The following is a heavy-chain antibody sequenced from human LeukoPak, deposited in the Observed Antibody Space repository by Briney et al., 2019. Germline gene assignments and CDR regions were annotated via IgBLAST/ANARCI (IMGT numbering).Heavy chain of an antibody. V-gene: IGHV3-23*01. D-gene: IGHD4-17*01. CDR2: ISGSGVIR. Sequence: PGGSLRLSCAASGFTFSSYAMSWVRQAPGKGLEGVSAISGSGVIRYYAASVKGRFTISKDNSKNTLYLQMNSLRAEDTAVYYCAKMLVGDDYGDFVFDYWGQGTLVTVSS. CDR1: GFTFSSYA. J-gene: IGHJ4*02. CDR3: AKMLVGDDYGDFVFDY.